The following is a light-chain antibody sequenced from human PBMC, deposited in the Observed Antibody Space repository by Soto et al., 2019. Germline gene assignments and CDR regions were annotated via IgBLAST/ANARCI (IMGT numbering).Light chain of an antibody. CDR3: QQYNNWPTT. CDR1: QSVSSN. CDR2: GAS. V-gene: IGKV3D-15*01. Sequence: IVLTQSPATLSVSPGERATLSCRASQSVSSNLAWYQQKPGQAPRLLISGASTRATGVPARFSGSGSGTEFTLTITSLQSEDFAVYCCQQYNNWPTTFGQGTRLEIK. J-gene: IGKJ5*01.